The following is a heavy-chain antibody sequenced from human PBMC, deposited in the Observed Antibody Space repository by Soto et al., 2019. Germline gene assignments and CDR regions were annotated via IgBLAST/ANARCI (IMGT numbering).Heavy chain of an antibody. J-gene: IGHJ3*02. D-gene: IGHD5-12*01. CDR1: GFTFSSYW. V-gene: IGHV3-74*01. CDR3: ARVSYGDIVATIPALHAFDI. Sequence: EVQLVESGGGLVQPGGSLRLSCAASGFTFSSYWMHWVRQAPGKGLVWVSRINSDGSSTSYADSVKGRFTISRDNAKNTLYLQMNSLRAEDTAVYYCARVSYGDIVATIPALHAFDIWGQGTMVTVSS. CDR2: INSDGSST.